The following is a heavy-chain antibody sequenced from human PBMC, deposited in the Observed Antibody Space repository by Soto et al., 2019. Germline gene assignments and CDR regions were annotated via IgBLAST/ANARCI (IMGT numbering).Heavy chain of an antibody. CDR3: AKDLSAVTTYFDY. CDR2: SSGSGGST. V-gene: IGHV3-23*01. J-gene: IGHJ4*02. CDR1: GFTFSSYA. Sequence: EVQLLESGGGLVQPGGSLRLSCAASGFTFSSYAMSWVRQAPGKGLEWVSASSGSGGSTYYADSVKGRFTISRDNSKNTLYLQMNSLRAEDTAVYYCAKDLSAVTTYFDYWGQGTLVTVSS. D-gene: IGHD4-17*01.